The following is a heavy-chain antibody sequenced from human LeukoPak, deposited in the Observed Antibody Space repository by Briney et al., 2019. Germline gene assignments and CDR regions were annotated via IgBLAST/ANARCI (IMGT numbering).Heavy chain of an antibody. Sequence: SETLSLTCAVYGGSFSGYYWSWIRQPPGKGLEWIGEINHSGSTNYNPSLKSRVTISVDTSKNQFSLKRSSVTAADTAVYYCARSTMVRGVITSFDYWGQGTLVTVSS. V-gene: IGHV4-34*01. J-gene: IGHJ4*02. D-gene: IGHD3-10*01. CDR3: ARSTMVRGVITSFDY. CDR1: GGSFSGYY. CDR2: INHSGST.